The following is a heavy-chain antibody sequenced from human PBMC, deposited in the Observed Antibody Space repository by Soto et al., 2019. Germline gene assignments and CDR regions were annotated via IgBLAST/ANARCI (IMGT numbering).Heavy chain of an antibody. V-gene: IGHV3-7*01. CDR2: IKQDGTEK. D-gene: IGHD5-18*01. J-gene: IGHJ3*02. Sequence: GSLRLSCAASGFTFSLYWMNWVRQGPGKGLEWVANIKQDGTEKNYVDSVKGRFTISRDNAKNSLYLQMDSLRAEDTAVYFCARGDTPMITGMDSFDIWGQGTLVTVSS. CDR3: ARGDTPMITGMDSFDI. CDR1: GFTFSLYW.